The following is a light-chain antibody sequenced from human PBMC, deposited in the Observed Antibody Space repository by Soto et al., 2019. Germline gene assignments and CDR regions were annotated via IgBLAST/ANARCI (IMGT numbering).Light chain of an antibody. CDR3: QQRDDWPLT. V-gene: IGKV3-11*01. J-gene: IGKJ4*01. CDR1: QSVKRR. Sequence: EIVLTQSPATLSLSPGEGATLSCRASQSVKRRLGWYQQKPGQAPTLPIYDASNRATGIPARFSGSGSDTDFTLTISSLEPEDFAIYYCQQRDDWPLTFGGGTRVEIK. CDR2: DAS.